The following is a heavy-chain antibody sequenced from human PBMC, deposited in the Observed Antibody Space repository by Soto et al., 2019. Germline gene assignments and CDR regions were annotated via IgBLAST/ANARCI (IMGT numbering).Heavy chain of an antibody. CDR1: GFTFSSYA. J-gene: IGHJ4*02. CDR3: ARGGQGIQIWGRRAFDY. Sequence: QVQLVESGGGVVQPGRSLRLSCAASGFTFSSYAMHWVRQAPGKGLEWVAVISYDGSNKYYADSVKGRFTISRDNSKNTLYMQLNSMRDEDTSVYYCARGGQGIQIWGRRAFDYWGQGTLVTVYS. CDR2: ISYDGSNK. D-gene: IGHD5-18*01. V-gene: IGHV3-30-3*01.